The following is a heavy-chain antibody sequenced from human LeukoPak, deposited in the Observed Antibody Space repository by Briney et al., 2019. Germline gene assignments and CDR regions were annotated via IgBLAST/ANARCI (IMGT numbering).Heavy chain of an antibody. CDR2: IYYSGST. V-gene: IGHV4-39*01. CDR3: ARSVLSVWGSYRYFDY. D-gene: IGHD3-16*02. Sequence: WETVSLTCTVSGGSISSSSYYWGWIRQPPGKGLEWIGSIYYSGSTYYNPSLKSRVTISVDTSKNQFSLKLSSVTAADTAVYYCARSVLSVWGSYRYFDYWGQGTLVTVSS. CDR1: GGSISSSSYY. J-gene: IGHJ4*02.